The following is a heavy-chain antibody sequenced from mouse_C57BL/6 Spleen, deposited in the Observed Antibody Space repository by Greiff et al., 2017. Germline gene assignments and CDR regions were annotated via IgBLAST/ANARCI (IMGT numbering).Heavy chain of an antibody. V-gene: IGHV1-4*01. CDR1: GYTFTSYT. D-gene: IGHD1-1*01. J-gene: IGHJ1*03. CDR3: ARGGKITTVVANGYFDV. CDR2: INPSSGYP. Sequence: VQLQESGAELARPGASVKMSCKASGYTFTSYTMHWVKQRPGQGLEWIGYINPSSGYPKYNQKFKDKATLTADKSSSTAYMQLSSLTSEDSAVYYCARGGKITTVVANGYFDVWGTGTTVTVSS.